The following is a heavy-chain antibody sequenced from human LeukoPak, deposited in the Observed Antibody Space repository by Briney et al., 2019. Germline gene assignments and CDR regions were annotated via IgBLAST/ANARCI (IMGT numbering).Heavy chain of an antibody. CDR3: AREAHYYDSSGYYYARLGFDH. D-gene: IGHD3-22*01. V-gene: IGHV3-48*04. CDR2: ISSSSSTI. Sequence: GGSLRLSCAASGFTFSSYSMNWVRQAPGKGLEWVSYISSSSSTIYYADSVKGRFTISRDNAKNSLYLQMSSLRAEDTAVYYCAREAHYYDSSGYYYARLGFDHWGQGTLVTVSS. CDR1: GFTFSSYS. J-gene: IGHJ4*02.